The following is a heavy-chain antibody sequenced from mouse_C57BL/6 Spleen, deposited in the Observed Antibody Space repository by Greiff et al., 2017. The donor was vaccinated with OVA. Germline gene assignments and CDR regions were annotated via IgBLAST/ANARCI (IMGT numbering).Heavy chain of an antibody. CDR2: IYPGDGDT. CDR3: ARYDYYGSSPYWYFDV. CDR1: GYAFSSYW. D-gene: IGHD1-1*01. Sequence: QVQLKESGAELVKPGASVKISCKASGYAFSSYWMNWVKQRPGKGLEWIGQIYPGDGDTNYNGKFKGKATLTADKSSSTAYMQLSSLTSEDSAVYFCARYDYYGSSPYWYFDVWGTGTTVTVSS. J-gene: IGHJ1*03. V-gene: IGHV1-80*01.